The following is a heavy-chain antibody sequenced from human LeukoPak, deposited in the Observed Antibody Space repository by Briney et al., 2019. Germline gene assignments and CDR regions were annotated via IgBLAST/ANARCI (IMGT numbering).Heavy chain of an antibody. Sequence: GSLRLSCAASGFTFSTYEMNWVRQAPGKGLEWVSYISSSGSTIYYADSVKGRFTTSRDNAKNSLYLQMNGLRAEDTAVYYCATVGRSARPGYWGQGSLVTVSS. V-gene: IGHV3-48*03. CDR3: ATVGRSARPGY. CDR1: GFTFSTYE. J-gene: IGHJ4*02. D-gene: IGHD6-6*01. CDR2: ISSSGSTI.